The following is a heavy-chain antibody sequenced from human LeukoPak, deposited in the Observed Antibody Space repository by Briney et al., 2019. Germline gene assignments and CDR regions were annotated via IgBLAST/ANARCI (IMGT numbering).Heavy chain of an antibody. CDR2: IYSSGGT. J-gene: IGHJ4*02. Sequence: SETLSLTCTVSGGSISSYYWSWIRQPAGKGLEWIGRIYSSGGTNYNPSLKTGVTMSVDTSKKQFSLKLSSVTAADTAMYYCARIKSGSYRSFDYWGQGILVTVSS. CDR1: GGSISSYY. V-gene: IGHV4-4*07. CDR3: ARIKSGSYRSFDY. D-gene: IGHD6-25*01.